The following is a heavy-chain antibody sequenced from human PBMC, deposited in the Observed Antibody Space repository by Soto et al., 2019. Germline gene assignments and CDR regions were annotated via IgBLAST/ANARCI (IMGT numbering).Heavy chain of an antibody. Sequence: PSETLSLTCTVSGASMSSGGYYWTWIRQSPGKGLEWIGYIYYSGSTYYNPSLESRVAISLDTSRSQFSLTLHSVTAADTAIYYCARDRHNNFFAPWGQGPLVTVSS. CDR1: GASMSSGGYY. J-gene: IGHJ5*02. CDR3: ARDRHNNFFAP. CDR2: IYYSGST. V-gene: IGHV4-31*03.